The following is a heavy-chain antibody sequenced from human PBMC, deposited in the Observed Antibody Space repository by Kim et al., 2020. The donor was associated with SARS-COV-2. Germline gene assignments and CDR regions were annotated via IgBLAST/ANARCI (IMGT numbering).Heavy chain of an antibody. J-gene: IGHJ4*02. CDR3: ARFKRRGYSYGYEAGFDY. Sequence: SETLSLTCAVYGGSFSGYYWSWIRQPPGKGLEWIGEINHSGSTNYNPSLKSRVTISVDTSKNQFSLKLSSVTAADTAVYYCARFKRRGYSYGYEAGFDYWGQGTLVTVSS. D-gene: IGHD5-18*01. V-gene: IGHV4-34*01. CDR2: INHSGST. CDR1: GGSFSGYY.